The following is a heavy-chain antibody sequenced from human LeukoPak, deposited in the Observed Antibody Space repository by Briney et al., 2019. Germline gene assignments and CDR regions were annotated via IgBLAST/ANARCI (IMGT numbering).Heavy chain of an antibody. D-gene: IGHD2-21*02. J-gene: IGHJ4*02. CDR2: ISWNSGSI. CDR3: ARGRVVVTAQFRAGIDF. Sequence: GRSLRLSCAASGFTFDDYAMHWVRQAPGKGLEWVSGISWNSGSIGYADSVKGRFTISRDNAKNSLYLQMNSLRAEDTAVYYCARGRVVVTAQFRAGIDFWGQGTLVTVSS. CDR1: GFTFDDYA. V-gene: IGHV3-9*01.